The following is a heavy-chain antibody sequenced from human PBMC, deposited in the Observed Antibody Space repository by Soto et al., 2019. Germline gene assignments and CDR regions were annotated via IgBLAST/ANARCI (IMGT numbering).Heavy chain of an antibody. J-gene: IGHJ4*02. D-gene: IGHD3-10*01. Sequence: QVQLVQSGAEEKKPGASVKVSCKASGYTFTSYAMHWVRQAPGQRLEWMGWINAGNGNTKSSQKFQGRVTITRDTSASTAYMELSSLRAEDTAVYYCARGWLLLWFGELLSYWGQGTLVTVSS. CDR2: INAGNGNT. V-gene: IGHV1-3*05. CDR1: GYTFTSYA. CDR3: ARGWLLLWFGELLSY.